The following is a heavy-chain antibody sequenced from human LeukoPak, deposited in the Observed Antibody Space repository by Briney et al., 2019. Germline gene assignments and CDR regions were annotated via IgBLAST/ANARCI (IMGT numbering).Heavy chain of an antibody. V-gene: IGHV1-2*02. D-gene: IGHD3-22*01. CDR1: GYTFTGYY. CDR3: ARDYYDSSGYEENWFDP. J-gene: IGHJ5*02. Sequence: ASVTVSCKASGYTFTGYYMHWVRQAPGQGLEWMGWINPNSGGTNYAQKFQGRVTMTRDTSISTAYMELRSLRSDDTAVYYCARDYYDSSGYEENWFDPWGQGTLVTVSS. CDR2: INPNSGGT.